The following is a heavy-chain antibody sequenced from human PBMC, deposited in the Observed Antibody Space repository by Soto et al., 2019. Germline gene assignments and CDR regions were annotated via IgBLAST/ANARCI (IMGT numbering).Heavy chain of an antibody. CDR3: VRVRRQGATWYISYWMYV. Sequence: ASVKVSCKVTGYSLSEFSMHWVRQAPGKGLEWMGGFDPEDSKMTPAQKFQGRLTLTEDTSAETAYMELRSLRSEDTAVYYCVRVRRQGATWYISYWMYVWGQ. J-gene: IGHJ6*02. V-gene: IGHV1-24*01. D-gene: IGHD6-13*01. CDR1: GYSLSEFS. CDR2: FDPEDSKM.